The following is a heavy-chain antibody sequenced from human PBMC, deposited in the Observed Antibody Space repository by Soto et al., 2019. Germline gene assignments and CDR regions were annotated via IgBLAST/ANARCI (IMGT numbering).Heavy chain of an antibody. V-gene: IGHV3-7*03. CDR2: IKQDGSEK. CDR3: ARNQGDYGDYDGMDV. CDR1: GFTFSSYW. Sequence: GGSLRLSCAASGFTFSSYWMSWVRQAPGKGLEWVANIKQDGSEKYYVDSVKGRFTISRDNAKNSLYLQMNSLRAEDTAVYYCARNQGDYGDYDGMDVWGQGTTVTVAS. J-gene: IGHJ6*02. D-gene: IGHD4-17*01.